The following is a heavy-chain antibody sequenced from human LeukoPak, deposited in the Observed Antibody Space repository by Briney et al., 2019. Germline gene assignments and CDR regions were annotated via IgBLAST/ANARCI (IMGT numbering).Heavy chain of an antibody. CDR3: AKDWGRKRAYSGYDYGYYGMDV. CDR2: ISYDGSNK. CDR1: GFTFSSYG. J-gene: IGHJ6*02. V-gene: IGHV3-30*18. D-gene: IGHD5-12*01. Sequence: PGGSLRLSCAASGFTFSSYGMHWVRQAPGKGLEWVAVISYDGSNKYYADSVKGRFTISRDNFKNTLYLQMNSLRAEDTAVYYCAKDWGRKRAYSGYDYGYYGMDVWGQGTTVTVSS.